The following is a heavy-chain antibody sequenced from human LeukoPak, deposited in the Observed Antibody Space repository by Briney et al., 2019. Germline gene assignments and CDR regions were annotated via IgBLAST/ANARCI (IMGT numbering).Heavy chain of an antibody. Sequence: ASVKVSCKASGYTFTRHYMNWVRQAPGQGLEWMGKIYPSXXGTGXXXXFXXXVTMTRDTSTSTVYMELTSLRSEDTAVYYCARXXXYXTXXXXSSDIWXQGTLVTVSS. V-gene: IGHV1-46*01. J-gene: IGHJ3*02. CDR1: GYTFTRHY. D-gene: IGHD2-8*01. CDR2: IYPSXXGT. CDR3: ARXXXYXTXXXXSSDI.